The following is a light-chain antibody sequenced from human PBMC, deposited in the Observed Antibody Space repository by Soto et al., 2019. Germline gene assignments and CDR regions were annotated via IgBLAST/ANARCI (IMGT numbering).Light chain of an antibody. V-gene: IGKV3-20*01. CDR1: QSVSSNY. CDR2: GAS. CDR3: QQYGRSPFT. J-gene: IGKJ3*01. Sequence: EIVMTQSPGTLSLSPGETATLSCRASQSVSSNYVAWFHQKPGQAPRLLIYGASSRATGVPDRFGASGSGTDFTLTISRLEPEDFAVYYCQQYGRSPFTVGPGTKVDIK.